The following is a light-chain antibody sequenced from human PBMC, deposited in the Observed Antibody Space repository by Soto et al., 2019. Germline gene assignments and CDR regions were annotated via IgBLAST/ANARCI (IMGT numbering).Light chain of an antibody. J-gene: IGLJ1*01. Sequence: QSALTQPASVSGSPGQSITISCTGTSSDVGGCNYVSWYQQHPGKAPKLMIYEVSNRPSGVSNRFSGSKSGTTSSLTICVLDAEEEADYYCTSYTSRSALVFGTGTKLTVL. CDR3: TSYTSRSALV. V-gene: IGLV2-14*01. CDR2: EVS. CDR1: SSDVGGCNY.